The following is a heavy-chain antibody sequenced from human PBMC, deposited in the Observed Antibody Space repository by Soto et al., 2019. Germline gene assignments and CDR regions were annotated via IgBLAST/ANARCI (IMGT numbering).Heavy chain of an antibody. D-gene: IGHD4-17*01. J-gene: IGHJ6*02. CDR2: IKQDGSEK. CDR3: ARDLYGYYARNYYYYYGTDV. Sequence: GGSLRLSCAASGFTFSSYWMSWVRQAPGKGLEWVANIKQDGSEKYDVDSVKGRFTISRDNAKNSLYLQMNSLRAEDTAVYYCARDLYGYYARNYYYYYGTDVWGQGTTVTVSS. V-gene: IGHV3-7*03. CDR1: GFTFSSYW.